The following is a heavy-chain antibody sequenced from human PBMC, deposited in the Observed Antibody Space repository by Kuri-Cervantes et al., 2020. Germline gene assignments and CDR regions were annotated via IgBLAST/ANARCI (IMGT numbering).Heavy chain of an antibody. CDR2: IRSKAYGGTT. D-gene: IGHD3-22*01. CDR3: TTDLPVFYYYDSSGNEYFQH. CDR1: GFTFGDYA. V-gene: IGHV3-49*03. J-gene: IGHJ1*01. Sequence: GESLKISCTASGFTFGDYAMSWFRQAPGKGLEWVGFIRSKAYGGTTEYAASVKGRFTISRDDSKSIAYLQMNSLKTEDTAVYYCTTDLPVFYYYDSSGNEYFQHWGQGTLVTVSS.